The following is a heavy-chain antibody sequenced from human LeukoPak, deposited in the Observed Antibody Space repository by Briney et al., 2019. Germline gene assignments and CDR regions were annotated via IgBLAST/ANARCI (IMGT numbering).Heavy chain of an antibody. CDR1: GGSINTYY. Sequence: PSETLSLTCTVSGGSINTYYWSWIRQPPGKGLEWIGYIFYSGSTNYNPSLKSRVTISVDTSKNQFSLKLSSVTAADTAVYYCARLIPIVVVPAAYFDYWGQGTLVTVSS. V-gene: IGHV4-59*12. D-gene: IGHD2-2*01. CDR3: ARLIPIVVVPAAYFDY. CDR2: IFYSGST. J-gene: IGHJ4*02.